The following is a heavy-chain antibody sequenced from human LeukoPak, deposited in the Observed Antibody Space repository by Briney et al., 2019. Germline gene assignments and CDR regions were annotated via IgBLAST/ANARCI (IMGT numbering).Heavy chain of an antibody. D-gene: IGHD2-15*01. V-gene: IGHV4-34*01. J-gene: IGHJ5*02. CDR3: ARGFFTGYCSGGSCYSSWFDP. CDR2: INHSGST. CDR1: GGSFSGYY. Sequence: SETLSLTCAVYGGSFSGYYWSWIRQPPGKGLEWIGEINHSGSTNYNPSLKSRVTISVDTSKNQFSLKLSSVTAADTAVYYCARGFFTGYCSGGSCYSSWFDPWGQGTLVTVSS.